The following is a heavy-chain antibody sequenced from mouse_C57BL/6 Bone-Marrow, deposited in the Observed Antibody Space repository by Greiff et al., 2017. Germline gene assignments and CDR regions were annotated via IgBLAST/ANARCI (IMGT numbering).Heavy chain of an antibody. CDR2: IYPGSGST. D-gene: IGHD3-2*02. Sequence: QVQLKQPGAELVKPGASVKMSCKASGYTFTSYWITWVKQRPGQGLAWIGDIYPGSGSTNYNEKFKSKATLTVDTSSSTAYMQLSSLTSEDSAVYYCAIDSSGFPGFAYWGQGTLVTVSA. CDR3: AIDSSGFPGFAY. CDR1: GYTFTSYW. V-gene: IGHV1-55*01. J-gene: IGHJ3*01.